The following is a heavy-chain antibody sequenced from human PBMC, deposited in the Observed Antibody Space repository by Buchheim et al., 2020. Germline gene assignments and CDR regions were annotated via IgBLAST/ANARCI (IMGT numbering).Heavy chain of an antibody. CDR3: AKDAGCSGGCYYYYYGMDV. CDR2: ISYDGSNK. CDR1: GFTFSSYG. D-gene: IGHD6-19*01. Sequence: QVQLVESGGGVVQPGRSLRLSCAASGFTFSSYGMHWVRQAPGKGLEWVAVISYDGSNKYYADSVKGRFTISRDNSKNTLYLQMNSLRAEDTAVYYCAKDAGCSGGCYYYYYGMDVWGQGTT. V-gene: IGHV3-30*18. J-gene: IGHJ6*02.